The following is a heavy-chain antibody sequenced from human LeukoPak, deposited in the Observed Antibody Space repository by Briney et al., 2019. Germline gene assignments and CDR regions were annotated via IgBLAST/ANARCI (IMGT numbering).Heavy chain of an antibody. CDR3: ARASPGGSSSYY. Sequence: KPSETLSLTCAVYGGSFSGYYWSWIRQPPGKGLEWIGEINHSGSTNYNPSLKSRVTISVDTSKNQFSLKLNSVTAADTAVYYCARASPGGSSSYYWGQGTPVTVSS. CDR1: GGSFSGYY. V-gene: IGHV4-34*01. D-gene: IGHD6-6*01. CDR2: INHSGST. J-gene: IGHJ4*02.